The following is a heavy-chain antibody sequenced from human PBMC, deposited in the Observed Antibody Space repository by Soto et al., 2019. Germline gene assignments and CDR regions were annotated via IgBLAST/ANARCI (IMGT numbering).Heavy chain of an antibody. J-gene: IGHJ4*02. D-gene: IGHD3-16*01. CDR2: IVVGSGNT. Sequence: SVKVSCKASGFTFTSSAVPWVRQARGQRLEWIGWIVVGSGNTNYAQKFQERVTITRDMSTSTAYMELSRLRSEDTAVYYCLTTVGGSPDDWGQGTLVTVSS. CDR1: GFTFTSSA. V-gene: IGHV1-58*01. CDR3: LTTVGGSPDD.